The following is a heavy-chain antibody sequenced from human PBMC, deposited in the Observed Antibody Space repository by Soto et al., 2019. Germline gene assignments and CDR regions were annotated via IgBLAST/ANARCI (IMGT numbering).Heavy chain of an antibody. V-gene: IGHV1-18*04. Sequence: ASVKLSRTASGYTVTSDRISWVRQDPGQGLEWMVCLSAYNGNTNYAQKLQGRVTMTTDTSTSTAYMELRSLRSDDTAVYYCARDRGPSALYGDYGISHSPTTDYWGQGTLVTVSS. CDR1: GYTVTSDR. D-gene: IGHD4-17*01. J-gene: IGHJ4*02. CDR3: ARDRGPSALYGDYGISHSPTTDY. CDR2: LSAYNGNT.